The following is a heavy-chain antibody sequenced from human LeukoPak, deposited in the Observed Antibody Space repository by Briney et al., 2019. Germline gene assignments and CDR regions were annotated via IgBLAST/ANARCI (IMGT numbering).Heavy chain of an antibody. Sequence: KPSETLSLTCTVSGGSISSYYWSWIRQPAGKGLEWIGRIYTSGSTNYNPSLKSRVTMSVDTSKNQCSRKLSSVTAADTAVYYCAREPPLAYGDYQNWFDPWGQGTLVTVSS. V-gene: IGHV4-4*07. CDR3: AREPPLAYGDYQNWFDP. J-gene: IGHJ5*02. CDR1: GGSISSYY. D-gene: IGHD4-17*01. CDR2: IYTSGST.